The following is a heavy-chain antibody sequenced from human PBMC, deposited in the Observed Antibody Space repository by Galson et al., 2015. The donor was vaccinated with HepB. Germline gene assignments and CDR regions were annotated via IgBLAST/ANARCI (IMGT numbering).Heavy chain of an antibody. D-gene: IGHD6-19*01. V-gene: IGHV1-18*04. J-gene: IGHJ6*02. CDR3: ARDDARSSSGWYSSYYGMDV. Sequence: SVKVSCKASGYTFTSYGISWVRQAPGQGLEWMGWISAYNGNTNYAQKLQGRVTMTTDTSTSTAYMELRSLRSDDTAVYYCARDDARSSSGWYSSYYGMDVRGQGTTVTVSS. CDR2: ISAYNGNT. CDR1: GYTFTSYG.